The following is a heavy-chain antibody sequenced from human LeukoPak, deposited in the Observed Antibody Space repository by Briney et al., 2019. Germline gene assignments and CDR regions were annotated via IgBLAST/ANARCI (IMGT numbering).Heavy chain of an antibody. D-gene: IGHD5-12*01. CDR2: ISSSSSYI. CDR1: GFTFSSYS. V-gene: IGHV3-21*04. Sequence: GGSLRLSCAASGFTFSSYSMNWVRQAPGKGLEWVSSISSSSSYIYYADSVKGRFTISRDTSKSTLYLQMNSLRAEDTAVYYCAKIWARGYFDYWGQGTLVTVSS. CDR3: AKIWARGYFDY. J-gene: IGHJ4*02.